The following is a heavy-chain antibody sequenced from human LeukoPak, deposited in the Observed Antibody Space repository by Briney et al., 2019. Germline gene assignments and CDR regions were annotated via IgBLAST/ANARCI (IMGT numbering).Heavy chain of an antibody. CDR2: ISYDGSNK. V-gene: IGHV3-30*19. J-gene: IGHJ5*02. D-gene: IGHD6-19*01. CDR3: ARDSSGWYDNWFDP. CDR1: GFTFSSYG. Sequence: GRSLRLSCAASGFTFSSYGMHWVRQAPGKGLEWVAVISYDGSNKYYADSVKGRFTISRDNSKNTLYLQMNSLRAEDTAVYYCARDSSGWYDNWFDPWGQGTLVTVSS.